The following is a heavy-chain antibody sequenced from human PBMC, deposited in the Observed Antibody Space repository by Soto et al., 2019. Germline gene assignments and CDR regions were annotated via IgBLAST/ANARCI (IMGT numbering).Heavy chain of an antibody. V-gene: IGHV3-11*01. J-gene: IGHJ6*02. CDR2: ISGGGTTV. Sequence: QVQLVESGGGLVKPGGSLRLSCAASGFAFSDFHMSWTRQAPGKGLEWISYISGGGTTVFYADSVKGRFTISRDNAQKSLYLQMDSLTSEDTVIYYCARDREPSVYHGMAVWGQGTTVTVSS. CDR3: ARDREPSVYHGMAV. CDR1: GFAFSDFH.